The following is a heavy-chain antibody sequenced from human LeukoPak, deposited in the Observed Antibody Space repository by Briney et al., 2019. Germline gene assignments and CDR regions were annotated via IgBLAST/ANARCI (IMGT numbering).Heavy chain of an antibody. J-gene: IGHJ4*02. Sequence: PGGSLRLSCAASGFTFSSYGMDWVRQAPGKGLEWVAFIRHDDTNKYYTDSVKGRFTISRDNSKNTLYLQMNSLRAEDTAVYYCANQCGGNCFNDYWGQGTLVTVFS. CDR2: IRHDDTNK. D-gene: IGHD2-21*02. CDR3: ANQCGGNCFNDY. V-gene: IGHV3-30*02. CDR1: GFTFSSYG.